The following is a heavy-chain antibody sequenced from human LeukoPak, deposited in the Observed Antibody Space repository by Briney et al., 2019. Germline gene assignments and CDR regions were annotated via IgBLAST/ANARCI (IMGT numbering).Heavy chain of an antibody. J-gene: IGHJ6*03. CDR2: INSSSSYI. Sequence: VGALRLSCAASGFTFSSYSMNWVRPAPGKGLEWVSSINSSSSYIYSAVSLKGGFTLSRDNARKSLYLQMKSLRAEDTAVYYCARSSRDGYNLIDYMDVWGKGTTVTVSS. D-gene: IGHD5-24*01. CDR1: GFTFSSYS. CDR3: ARSSRDGYNLIDYMDV. V-gene: IGHV3-21*01.